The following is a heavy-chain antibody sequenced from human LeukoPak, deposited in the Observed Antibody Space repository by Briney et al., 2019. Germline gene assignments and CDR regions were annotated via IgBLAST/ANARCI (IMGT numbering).Heavy chain of an antibody. D-gene: IGHD1-14*01. CDR1: GFTFSSYA. Sequence: PGGSLRLSCAASGFTFSSYAMHWVRQAPGKGLEWVAVISYDGSNKYYADSVKGRFTISRDNSKNTLYLQMNSLRAEDTAVYYCWRAPEEYYFDYWGQGTLVTVSS. CDR2: ISYDGSNK. V-gene: IGHV3-30-3*01. J-gene: IGHJ4*02. CDR3: WRAPEEYYFDY.